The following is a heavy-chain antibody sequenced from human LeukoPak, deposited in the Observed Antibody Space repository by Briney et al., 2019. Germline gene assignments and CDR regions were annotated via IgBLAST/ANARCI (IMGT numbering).Heavy chain of an antibody. Sequence: GGSLRLSCAASGFTFSSYAMHWVRQAPGKGLEWVAVISYDGSNKYYADSVKGRFTISRDNSKNTLYLQMNSLRAEDTAVYYCAKDLVGATIEYFQHWGQGTLVTVSS. J-gene: IGHJ1*01. CDR2: ISYDGSNK. CDR3: AKDLVGATIEYFQH. V-gene: IGHV3-30-3*01. CDR1: GFTFSSYA. D-gene: IGHD1-26*01.